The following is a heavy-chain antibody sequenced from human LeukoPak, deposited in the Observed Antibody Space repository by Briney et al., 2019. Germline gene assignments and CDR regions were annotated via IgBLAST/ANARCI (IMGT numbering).Heavy chain of an antibody. CDR3: ARAPGGSATP. D-gene: IGHD3-16*01. J-gene: IGHJ5*02. Sequence: GGSLRLSCAASGFTFSSYRMNWVRQAPGKGLEWVSYISSSSSTIYYADPVKGRFTISRDNAKNTLYLQMNSLRAEDTAVYYCARAPGGSATPWGQGTLVTVSS. V-gene: IGHV3-48*04. CDR1: GFTFSSYR. CDR2: ISSSSSTI.